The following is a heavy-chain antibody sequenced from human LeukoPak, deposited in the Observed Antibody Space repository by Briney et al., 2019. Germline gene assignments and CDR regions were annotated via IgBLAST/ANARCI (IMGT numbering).Heavy chain of an antibody. V-gene: IGHV4-34*01. J-gene: IGHJ4*02. D-gene: IGHD3-10*01. CDR2: INHSGST. CDR1: GGSFSGYY. CDR3: ARRQTVRGVNIEVFDY. Sequence: PSETLSLTCAVYGGSFSGYYWSWIRQPPGKGLEWIGEINHSGSTNYNPSLKSRVTISVDTSKNQFSLKLGSVTAADTAVYYCARRQTVRGVNIEVFDYWGQGTLVTVSS.